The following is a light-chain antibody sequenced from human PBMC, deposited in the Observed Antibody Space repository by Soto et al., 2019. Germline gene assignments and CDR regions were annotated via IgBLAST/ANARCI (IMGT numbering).Light chain of an antibody. J-gene: IGLJ1*01. Sequence: QSVLTQPPSVSGAPGQRVTISCTGSSSNIGAGYDVHWYQHLPGTAPKLLIYGSTNRPSGVPGRFSGSKSGTSASLAITGLQAEDEADYYCQSYDSSLSGYVFGAGTKLTVL. CDR3: QSYDSSLSGYV. CDR2: GST. CDR1: SSNIGAGYD. V-gene: IGLV1-40*01.